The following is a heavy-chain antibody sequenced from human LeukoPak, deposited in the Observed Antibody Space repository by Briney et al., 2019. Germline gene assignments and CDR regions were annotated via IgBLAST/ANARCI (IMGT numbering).Heavy chain of an antibody. CDR2: ISYDGSNK. J-gene: IGHJ4*02. CDR1: GGSISSSN. V-gene: IGHV3-30*18. CDR3: AKDGSTVTTSSRDFDH. D-gene: IGHD4-17*01. Sequence: LSLTCAVSGGSISSSNWWSWVRQAPGKGLEWVAVISYDGSNKYYADSVKGRFTISRDDSKNTLYLQMNSLRAEDTAVYYCAKDGSTVTTSSRDFDHWGQGTLVTVSS.